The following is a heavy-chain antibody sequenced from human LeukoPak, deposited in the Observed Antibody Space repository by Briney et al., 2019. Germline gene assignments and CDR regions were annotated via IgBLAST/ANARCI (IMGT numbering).Heavy chain of an antibody. CDR3: ASGYGSGAN. D-gene: IGHD3-10*01. V-gene: IGHV3-30*04. Sequence: GGSLRLSCAASGFTFSSYVMHWVRQAPGKGLEWVAVISYDGSNKYYADSVKGRFTISRDNSKNTLYLQMNSLRAEDTAVYYCASGYGSGANWGQGTLVTVSS. CDR2: ISYDGSNK. CDR1: GFTFSSYV. J-gene: IGHJ4*02.